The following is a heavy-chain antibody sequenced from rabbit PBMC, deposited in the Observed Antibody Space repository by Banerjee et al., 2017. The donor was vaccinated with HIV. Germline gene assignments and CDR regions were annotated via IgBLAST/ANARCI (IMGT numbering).Heavy chain of an antibody. Sequence: QEQLEESGGGLVKPGASLTLTCTASGFSFSSYWMSWVRQAPGKGLEWIGCIGTGDGSTYYASWAKGRFTISKTSSTTVTLQMTSLTAADTATYFCARDLAGAIGWNFNLWGPGTLVTVS. CDR3: ARDLAGAIGWNFNL. J-gene: IGHJ4*01. CDR2: IGTGDGST. V-gene: IGHV1S45*01. D-gene: IGHD4-1*01. CDR1: GFSFSSYW.